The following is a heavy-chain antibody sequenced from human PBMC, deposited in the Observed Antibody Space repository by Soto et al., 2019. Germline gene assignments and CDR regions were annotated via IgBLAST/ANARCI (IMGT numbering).Heavy chain of an antibody. D-gene: IGHD3-3*01. CDR2: ISGSVGTT. CDR1: GFTFSSYA. Sequence: EVQLLESGGGLAQPGGSLRLSCAASGFTFSSYAMSWVRQAPGKGLEWVSVISGSVGTTYYADSVKGRFTISRDNSKSTLYLQMNSLGAEDTAVYYCATSLPLSHFDFWSDYLDSWGQGTLVTVSS. J-gene: IGHJ4*02. CDR3: ATSLPLSHFDFWSDYLDS. V-gene: IGHV3-23*01.